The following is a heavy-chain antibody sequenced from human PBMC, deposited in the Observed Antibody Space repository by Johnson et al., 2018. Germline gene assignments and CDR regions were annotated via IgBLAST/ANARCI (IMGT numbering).Heavy chain of an antibody. Sequence: QVQLLESGGGVVQPGRSLRLSCAASGFTFSSYGMHWVRQAPGKGLEGVAVIGYDGSNKYYADSVKGRFTIARDKSKNPLYLQMNSLRAEETAVYYCARDRPRTVVTRAFDIWGQGTMVTVSS. V-gene: IGHV3-33*01. CDR2: IGYDGSNK. CDR1: GFTFSSYG. CDR3: ARDRPRTVVTRAFDI. D-gene: IGHD4-23*01. J-gene: IGHJ3*02.